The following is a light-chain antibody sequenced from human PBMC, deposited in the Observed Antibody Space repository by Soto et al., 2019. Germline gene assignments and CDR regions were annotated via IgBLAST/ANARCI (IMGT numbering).Light chain of an antibody. CDR1: QSISSY. CDR3: QQSYSTFRT. Sequence: DIQMTQSPSSLSAPVGDRVTITCRASQSISSYLNWYQQKPGKAPKLLIYAASSLQSGVPSRFSGSGSGTDFTLTISSLQPEDFATYYCQQSYSTFRTFGGGTKVDIK. J-gene: IGKJ4*01. V-gene: IGKV1-39*01. CDR2: AAS.